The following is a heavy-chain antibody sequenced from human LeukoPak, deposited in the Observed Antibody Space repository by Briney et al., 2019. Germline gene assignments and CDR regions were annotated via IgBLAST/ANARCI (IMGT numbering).Heavy chain of an antibody. CDR3: AREDTAMVDY. V-gene: IGHV4-31*03. CDR2: IYYSGST. CDR1: GGSISSGGYY. Sequence: SETLSLTCTVSGGSISSGGYYWSWLRQHPGKGLEWIGYIYYSGSTYYNPSLKSRVTISVDTSENQFSLKLSSVTAADTAVYYCAREDTAMVDYWGQGTLVTVSP. D-gene: IGHD5-18*01. J-gene: IGHJ4*02.